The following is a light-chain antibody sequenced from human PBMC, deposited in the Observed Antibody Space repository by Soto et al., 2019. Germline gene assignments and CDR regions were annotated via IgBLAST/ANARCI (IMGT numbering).Light chain of an antibody. CDR2: GNT. CDR3: QCFDSRLGGLGV. J-gene: IGLJ3*02. Sequence: QSVLTQPPSVSGAPGQRVTISCTGSSSNIGAGYDVHWYQQLPGTAPKLLIYGNTNRPSGVPDRFSGSKSGTSASLAISGLQAEDEADYYCQCFDSRLGGLGVFGGGTKLTVL. V-gene: IGLV1-40*01. CDR1: SSNIGAGYD.